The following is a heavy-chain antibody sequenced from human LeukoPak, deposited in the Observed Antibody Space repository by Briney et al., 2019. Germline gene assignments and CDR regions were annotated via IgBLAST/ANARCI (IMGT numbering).Heavy chain of an antibody. J-gene: IGHJ5*02. CDR2: IYSGGST. CDR3: ARYGRPNWFDP. D-gene: IGHD4-17*01. V-gene: IGHV3-66*01. CDR1: GFTVSSNY. Sequence: PGGPLRLSCAASGFTVSSNYMSWVRQAPGKGLEWVSVIYSGGSTYYADSVKGRFTISRDNSKNTLYLQMNSLRAEDTAVYYCARYGRPNWFDPWGQGTLVTVSS.